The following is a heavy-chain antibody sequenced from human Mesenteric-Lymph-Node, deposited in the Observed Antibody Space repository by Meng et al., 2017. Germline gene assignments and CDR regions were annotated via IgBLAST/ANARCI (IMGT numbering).Heavy chain of an antibody. CDR3: VRDGYNYFDY. CDR1: GGTFRSYA. CDR2: IITIFGTA. D-gene: IGHD5-24*01. Sequence: VQLVKSGAEVKTSGSAVKLSCKASGGTFRSYAISWVRQAPGKGLEWRGGIITIFGTANYAQKFQGRVTITADKSTSTAYMELSSLRSEDTAVYYCVRDGYNYFDYWGQGTLVTVSS. V-gene: IGHV1-69*06. J-gene: IGHJ4*02.